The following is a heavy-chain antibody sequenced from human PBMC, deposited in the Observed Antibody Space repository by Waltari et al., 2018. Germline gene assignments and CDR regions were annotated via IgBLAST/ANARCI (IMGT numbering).Heavy chain of an antibody. CDR1: GGSISSSSYY. J-gene: IGHJ3*02. Sequence: QLQLQESGPGLVKPSETLSLTCTVSGGSISSSSYYWGWIRQPPGKGLEWIGSIYYSGSTNYNPSRKSRITMSVDTSKDQFSLKLSSVAAADTAVYYCARVGDQIRAFDIWGQGTMVTVSS. V-gene: IGHV4-39*07. CDR2: IYYSGST. D-gene: IGHD2-2*01. CDR3: ARVGDQIRAFDI.